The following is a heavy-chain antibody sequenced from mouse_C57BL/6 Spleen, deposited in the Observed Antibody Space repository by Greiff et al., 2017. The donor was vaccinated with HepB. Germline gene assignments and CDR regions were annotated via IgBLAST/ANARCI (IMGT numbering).Heavy chain of an antibody. D-gene: IGHD5-1-1*01. CDR2: IYWDDDK. CDR3: ARRIPNAMDY. Sequence: QVTLKECGPGILQSSQTLSLTCSFSGFSLSTSGMGVSWIRQPSGKGLEWLAHIYWDDDKRYNPSLKSRLTISKDTSRNQVFLKITSVDTADTATYYCARRIPNAMDYWGQGTSVTVSS. CDR1: GFSLSTSGMG. V-gene: IGHV8-12*01. J-gene: IGHJ4*01.